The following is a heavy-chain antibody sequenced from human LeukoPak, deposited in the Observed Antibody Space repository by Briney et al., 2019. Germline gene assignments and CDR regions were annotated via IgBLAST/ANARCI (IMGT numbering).Heavy chain of an antibody. CDR3: ARDLKELDAFDY. Sequence: GESLRLSCAVSGFSVTTNYMSWVRQAPGKGLEWVTVIYASGNSYYGDSVRGRFTLSRDDSKNMLFLQMDSLTAEDTAVYYCARDLKELDAFDYWGQGTLVTVSS. CDR2: IYASGNS. V-gene: IGHV3-66*01. J-gene: IGHJ4*02. D-gene: IGHD1-7*01. CDR1: GFSVTTNY.